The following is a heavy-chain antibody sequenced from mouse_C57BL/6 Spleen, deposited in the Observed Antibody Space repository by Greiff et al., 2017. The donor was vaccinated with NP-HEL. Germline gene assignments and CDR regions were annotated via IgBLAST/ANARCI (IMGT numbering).Heavy chain of an antibody. CDR3: AKTVVDYWYFDV. CDR1: GYTFTSYW. V-gene: IGHV1-53*01. CDR2: INPSNGGT. Sequence: QVQLQQPGTELVKPGASVKLSCKASGYTFTSYWMHWVKQRPGQGLEWIGNINPSNGGTNYNEKFKSKATLTVDKSSSTAYMQLSSLTSEDAAVYYCAKTVVDYWYFDVWGTGTTVTVSS. D-gene: IGHD1-1*01. J-gene: IGHJ1*03.